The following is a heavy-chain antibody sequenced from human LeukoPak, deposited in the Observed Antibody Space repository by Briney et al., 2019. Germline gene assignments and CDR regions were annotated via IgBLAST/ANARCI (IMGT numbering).Heavy chain of an antibody. CDR1: GFTFSNHA. CDR3: ATKRFLDPSPSPNYFDY. Sequence: PGGSLRLSCTASGFTFSNHALHWVRQAPGKGLEWLTVISYDGRNEYYADSVTGRFTISRDNSKNTLYLQMNSLRVEDTAVYYCATKRFLDPSPSPNYFDYWGQGTLVTVSS. CDR2: ISYDGRNE. D-gene: IGHD3-3*01. V-gene: IGHV3-30*04. J-gene: IGHJ4*02.